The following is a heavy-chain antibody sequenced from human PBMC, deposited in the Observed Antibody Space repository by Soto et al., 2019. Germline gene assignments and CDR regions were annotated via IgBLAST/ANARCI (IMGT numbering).Heavy chain of an antibody. V-gene: IGHV1-69*05. J-gene: IGHJ3*02. CDR2: IIPLFGTA. D-gene: IGHD3-9*01. CDR1: GGTFSTYA. CDR3: ARTRYDILTGHHAFDI. Sequence: SVKVSCKTSGGTFSTYAIYWVRQAPGQGLEWMGAIIPLFGTADYAQKFQGRVTMTRDTSTSTVYMELSSLRSEDTAVYYCARTRYDILTGHHAFDIWGQGTMVTVS.